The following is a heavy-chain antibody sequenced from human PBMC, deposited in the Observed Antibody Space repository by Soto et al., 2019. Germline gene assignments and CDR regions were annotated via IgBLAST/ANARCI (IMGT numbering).Heavy chain of an antibody. V-gene: IGHV1-69*05. CDR1: GDTFKNCV. D-gene: IGHD3-10*01. CDR2: IIPLFGTT. CDR3: AAELGFGKLSVV. Sequence: ASVKVSCKASGDTFKNCVISWVRQAPGQGLEWMGGIIPLFGTTDFAQRFQGRLTITTDESTTSAYMELSRLRSEDTATYYCAAELGFGKLSVVWGQGTTVTVSS. J-gene: IGHJ6*02.